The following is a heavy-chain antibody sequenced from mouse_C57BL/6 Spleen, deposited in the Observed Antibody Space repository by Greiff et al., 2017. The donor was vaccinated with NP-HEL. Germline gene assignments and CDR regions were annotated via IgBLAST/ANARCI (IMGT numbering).Heavy chain of an antibody. CDR2: IRSKSSNYAT. CDR1: GFTFNTYA. J-gene: IGHJ1*03. Sequence: EVHLVESGGGLVQPKGSLKLSCAASGFTFNTYAMHWVRQAPGKGLEWVARIRSKSSNYATYYADSVKDRFTISRDDSQSMLYLQMNNLKTEDTAMYYCVRVDGELRGYDYGNWYFDVWGTGTTVTVSS. D-gene: IGHD2-4*01. V-gene: IGHV10-3*01. CDR3: VRVDGELRGYDYGNWYFDV.